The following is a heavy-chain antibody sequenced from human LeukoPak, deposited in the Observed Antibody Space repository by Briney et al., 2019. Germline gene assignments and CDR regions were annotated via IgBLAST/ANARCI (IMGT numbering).Heavy chain of an antibody. J-gene: IGHJ5*02. CDR1: GGSISSSSYH. CDR2: IYYSGST. D-gene: IGHD6-6*01. CDR3: ARQLTPPYSSSSRWFDP. V-gene: IGHV4-39*01. Sequence: SETLSLTCTVSGGSISSSSYHWGWIRQPPGKGLEWIGSIYYSGSTYYNPSLKSRVTISVDTSKNQFSLKLSSVTAADTAVYYCARQLTPPYSSSSRWFDPWGQGTLVTVSS.